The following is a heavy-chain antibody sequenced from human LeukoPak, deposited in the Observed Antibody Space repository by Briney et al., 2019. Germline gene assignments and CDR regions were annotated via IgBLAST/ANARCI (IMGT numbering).Heavy chain of an antibody. D-gene: IGHD5-12*01. J-gene: IGHJ4*02. Sequence: PGGSLRLSCAAFGFTFSSYAMSWVRQAPGKGLEWVSAVSSSGSDTYYADSVKGRFTISRDNSKNTLYLQMNSLRAEDTAVYYCASWLRGYSGYVQPDYWGQGTLVTVSS. CDR1: GFTFSSYA. V-gene: IGHV3-23*01. CDR2: VSSSGSDT. CDR3: ASWLRGYSGYVQPDY.